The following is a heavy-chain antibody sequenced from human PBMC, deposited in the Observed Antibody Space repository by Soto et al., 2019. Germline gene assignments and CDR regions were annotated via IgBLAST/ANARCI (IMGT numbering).Heavy chain of an antibody. J-gene: IGHJ3*02. CDR2: ISYDGSNK. Sequence: QVQLVESGGGVVQPGRSLRLSCAASGFTFSSYGMHWVRQAPGKGLEWVAVISYDGSNKYYADSVKCRFTISRDNSKNTLYLQMNSLSGEDTAVYECAKPNNRVDAFDILGQGTMVTVSS. CDR1: GFTFSSYG. CDR3: AKPNNRVDAFDI. V-gene: IGHV3-30*18.